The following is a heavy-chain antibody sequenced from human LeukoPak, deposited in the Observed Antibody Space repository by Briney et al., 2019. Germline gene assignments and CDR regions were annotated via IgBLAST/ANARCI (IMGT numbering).Heavy chain of an antibody. V-gene: IGHV1-8*03. CDR1: GYTFTSYD. J-gene: IGHJ5*02. D-gene: IGHD2-2*01. Sequence: ASVKVSCKASGYTFTSYDINWVRQATGQGLEWMGWMNPNSGNTGYAQKFQGRVTITRNTSISTAYMELSSLRSEDTAVYYCARGIVVVPAAIGGPIRNWFDLWGQGTLVTVSS. CDR2: MNPNSGNT. CDR3: ARGIVVVPAAIGGPIRNWFDL.